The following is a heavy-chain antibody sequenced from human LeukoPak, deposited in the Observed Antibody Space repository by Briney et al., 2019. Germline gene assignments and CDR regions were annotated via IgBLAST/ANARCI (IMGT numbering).Heavy chain of an antibody. D-gene: IGHD3-10*01. V-gene: IGHV3-11*01. Sequence: PGGSLRLSCAASGFSFTNYYMSWIRQAPGKGLEWVSYITSTGGSAFYADSVKGRFTISRDNAKNSLYLQMNSLRAEDTALYYCARDSDGSGSYSIWGQGTMVTVSS. J-gene: IGHJ3*02. CDR1: GFSFTNYY. CDR3: ARDSDGSGSYSI. CDR2: ITSTGGSA.